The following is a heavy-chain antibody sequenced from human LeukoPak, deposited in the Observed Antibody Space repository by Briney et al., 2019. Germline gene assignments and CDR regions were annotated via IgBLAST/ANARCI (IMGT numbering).Heavy chain of an antibody. V-gene: IGHV3-23*01. Sequence: GGSLRLSCAASGFPFSDYAMTWVRQTPGKGLGWVSVIAGGGNGADYADSVKGRFTISRDNSKNTLYLQMYSLRAEDTALYYCAKLGCTGTICYADYWGQGTLVTVSS. D-gene: IGHD2-2*01. CDR2: IAGGGNGA. J-gene: IGHJ4*02. CDR1: GFPFSDYA. CDR3: AKLGCTGTICYADY.